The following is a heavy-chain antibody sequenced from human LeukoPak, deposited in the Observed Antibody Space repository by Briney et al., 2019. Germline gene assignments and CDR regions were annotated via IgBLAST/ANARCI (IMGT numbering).Heavy chain of an antibody. J-gene: IGHJ4*02. D-gene: IGHD6-13*01. CDR2: ITGSGGST. CDR3: ANGGAADKRQYY. CDR1: GLSFSNYA. Sequence: GGSLRLSCAASGLSFSNYAMSWLRQAPGKGLEWVSSITGSGGSTYYADSVKGRFTISRDNSKNTLYLLVNGLRAEDTAVYYCANGGAADKRQYYWGQGTLVTVSS. V-gene: IGHV3-23*01.